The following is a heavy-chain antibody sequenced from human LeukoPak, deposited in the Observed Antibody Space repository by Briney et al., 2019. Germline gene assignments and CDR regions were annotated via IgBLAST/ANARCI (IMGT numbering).Heavy chain of an antibody. V-gene: IGHV1-24*01. D-gene: IGHD1-26*01. CDR3: ATTLYSGSYYGGDFDY. CDR1: GYTLTELS. J-gene: IGHJ4*02. CDR2: FDPEDGET. Sequence: ASVKVSCKVSGYTLTELSMHWVRQAPGKGLEWMGGFDPEDGETIYAQKFQGRVTMTEDTSTDTAHMELSSLRSEDTAVYYCATTLYSGSYYGGDFDYWGQGTLVTVSS.